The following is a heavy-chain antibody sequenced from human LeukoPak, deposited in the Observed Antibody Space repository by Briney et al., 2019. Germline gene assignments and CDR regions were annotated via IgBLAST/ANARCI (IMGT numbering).Heavy chain of an antibody. D-gene: IGHD3-22*01. Sequence: GGSLRLSCAASGFTFSDYYMGWIRQAPGKGLEWVSYISSSGSTIYYADSVKGRFTISRDNAKNSLYLQMNSLRAEDTAVYYCASRALGGYYDSSGVDYWGQGTLVTVSS. CDR2: ISSSGSTI. J-gene: IGHJ4*02. V-gene: IGHV3-11*01. CDR1: GFTFSDYY. CDR3: ASRALGGYYDSSGVDY.